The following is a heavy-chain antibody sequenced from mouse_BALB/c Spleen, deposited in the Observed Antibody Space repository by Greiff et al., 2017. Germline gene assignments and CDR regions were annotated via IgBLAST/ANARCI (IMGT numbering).Heavy chain of an antibody. CDR3: ARGNYDWYFDV. CDR2: IYPGNVNT. J-gene: IGHJ1*01. D-gene: IGHD2-1*01. V-gene: IGHV1S56*01. CDR1: GYTFTSYY. Sequence: QVQLQQSGPELVKPGASVRISCKASGYTFTSYYIHWVKQRPGQGLEWIGWIYPGNVNTKYNEKFKGKATLTADKSSSTAYMQLSSLTSEDSAVYFCARGNYDWYFDVWGAGTTVTVSS.